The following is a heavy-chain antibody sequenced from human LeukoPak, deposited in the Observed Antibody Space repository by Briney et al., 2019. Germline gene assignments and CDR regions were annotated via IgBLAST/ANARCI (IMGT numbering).Heavy chain of an antibody. CDR3: ARALATYCGGDCYENYFDY. J-gene: IGHJ4*02. V-gene: IGHV3-66*01. CDR2: IYSGGSI. Sequence: GGSLRLSCAASGFTVSSNYMSWVRQAPGKGLEWVSVIYSGGSIHYADSVKGRFTISRDNAKNSLYLQMNSLRAEDTAVYYCARALATYCGGDCYENYFDYWGQGTLVTVSS. CDR1: GFTVSSNY. D-gene: IGHD2-21*02.